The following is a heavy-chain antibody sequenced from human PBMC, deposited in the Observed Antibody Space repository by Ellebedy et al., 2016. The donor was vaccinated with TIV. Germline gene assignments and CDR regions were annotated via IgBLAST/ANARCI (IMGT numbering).Heavy chain of an antibody. J-gene: IGHJ5*02. D-gene: IGHD2-2*01. CDR3: ARAPVVPAVNWFDP. CDR2: IVVGSGNT. V-gene: IGHV1-58*02. Sequence: AASVKVSCKASGFTFTSSAMQWVRQARGQRLEWIGWIVVGSGNTNYAQKFQGRVTMTRNTSISTAYMELSSLRSEDTAMYYCARAPVVPAVNWFDPWGQGTLVTVSS. CDR1: GFTFTSSA.